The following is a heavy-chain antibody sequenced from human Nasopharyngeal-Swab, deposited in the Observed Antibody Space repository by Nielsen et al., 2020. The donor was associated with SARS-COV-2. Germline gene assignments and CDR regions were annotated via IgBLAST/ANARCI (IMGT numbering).Heavy chain of an antibody. Sequence: RQAPGKGLEWIGYIYYSRSTNYNPSLKSRVTIPVDTSKNQFSLKLSSVTAADTAVYYCARGGPGLELFSRFDPWGQGTLVTVSS. V-gene: IGHV4-59*01. D-gene: IGHD1-7*01. CDR2: IYYSRST. CDR3: ARGGPGLELFSRFDP. J-gene: IGHJ5*02.